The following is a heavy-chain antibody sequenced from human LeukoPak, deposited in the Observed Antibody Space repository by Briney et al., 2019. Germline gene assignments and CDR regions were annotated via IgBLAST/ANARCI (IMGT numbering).Heavy chain of an antibody. CDR2: ISLDGSNE. CDR1: EFIFSNYG. V-gene: IGHV3-30*03. D-gene: IGHD5-18*01. Sequence: GRSLRLSCAASEFIFSNYGMHWVRQAPGKRLEWVAVISLDGSNEDYADSVKGRFTISRDNSKNTLYLQMNSLRAEDTAVYYFASRGYIYGSYFFDYWGQGTLVTVSS. J-gene: IGHJ4*02. CDR3: ASRGYIYGSYFFDY.